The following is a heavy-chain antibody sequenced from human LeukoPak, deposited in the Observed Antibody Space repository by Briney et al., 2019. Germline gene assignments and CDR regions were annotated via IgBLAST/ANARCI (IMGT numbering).Heavy chain of an antibody. CDR2: IYYSGST. J-gene: IGHJ4*02. V-gene: IGHV4-59*08. CDR1: GGSFSSYY. Sequence: SETLSLTCAVYGGSFSSYYWSWIRQPPGKGLEWIGYIYYSGSTNYNPSLKSRVTISVDTSKNQFSLKLSSVTAADTAVYYCARQVEMATIVDYWGQGTLVTVSS. D-gene: IGHD5-24*01. CDR3: ARQVEMATIVDY.